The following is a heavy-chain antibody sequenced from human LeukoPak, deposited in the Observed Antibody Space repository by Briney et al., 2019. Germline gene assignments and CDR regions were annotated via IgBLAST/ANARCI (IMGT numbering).Heavy chain of an antibody. CDR1: SGSISSYY. V-gene: IGHV4-59*01. Sequence: SETLSLTCTVSSGSISSYYWSWIRQPPGKGLEWIGNIYYSGSTNYSPSLKSRVTISVDTSKNQFSLKLTSVTAADTAVYFCARAVSHYGLFYFDYWGQGTLVTVSS. CDR3: ARAVSHYGLFYFDY. J-gene: IGHJ4*02. CDR2: IYYSGST. D-gene: IGHD4-17*01.